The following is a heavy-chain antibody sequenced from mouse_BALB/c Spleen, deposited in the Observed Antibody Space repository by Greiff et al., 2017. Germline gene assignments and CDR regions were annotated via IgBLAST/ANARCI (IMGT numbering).Heavy chain of an antibody. V-gene: IGHV5-6-5*01. J-gene: IGHJ1*01. D-gene: IGHD2-4*01. CDR1: GFTFSSYA. CDR2: ISSGGST. Sequence: EVQGVESGGGLVKPGGSLKLSCAASGFTFSSYAMSWVRQTPEKRLEWVASISSGGSTYYPDSVKGRFTISRDNARNILYLQMSSLRSEDTAMYYCARGAYDSYWYFDVWGAGTTVTVSS. CDR3: ARGAYDSYWYFDV.